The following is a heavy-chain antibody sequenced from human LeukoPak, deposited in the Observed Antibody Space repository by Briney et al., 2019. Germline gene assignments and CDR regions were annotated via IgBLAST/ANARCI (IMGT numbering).Heavy chain of an antibody. CDR3: TTDPGYCSGGSCPFDY. CDR1: GFTFSNAW. J-gene: IGHJ4*02. V-gene: IGHV3-15*01. D-gene: IGHD2-15*01. Sequence: NTGGSLRLSCAASGFTFSNAWMSWVRQAPGKGLEWAGRIKSKTDGGTTDYAAPVKGRFTISRDDSKNTLYLQMNSLKTEDTAVYYCTTDPGYCSGGSCPFDYWGQGTLVTVSS. CDR2: IKSKTDGGTT.